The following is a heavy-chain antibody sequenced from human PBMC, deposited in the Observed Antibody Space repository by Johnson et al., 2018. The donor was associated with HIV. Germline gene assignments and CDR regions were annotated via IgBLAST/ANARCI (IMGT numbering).Heavy chain of an antibody. CDR2: IFSVGDV. J-gene: IGHJ3*02. V-gene: IGHV3-13*01. CDR3: TKGRIFGVVMEAFDI. D-gene: IGHD3-3*01. CDR1: GFTFSSYD. Sequence: VQLVESGGGLVQPGGSLRLSCAASGFTFSSYDMHWVRQATGKGLEWVSVIFSVGDVYYSDSVKGRFTISRDNSRNIVYLQMNSLRPEDTAVYYCTKGRIFGVVMEAFDIWGQGTMVTVSS.